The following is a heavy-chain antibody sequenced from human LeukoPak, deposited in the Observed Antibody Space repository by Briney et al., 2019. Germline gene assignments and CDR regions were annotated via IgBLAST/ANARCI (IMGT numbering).Heavy chain of an antibody. D-gene: IGHD6-19*01. CDR2: INPNSGGT. V-gene: IGHV1-2*04. CDR1: GYTFTGYY. Sequence: ASVKVSCKASGYTFTGYYMHWERQAPGQGLEWMGWINPNSGGTNYAQKFQGWVTMTRDTSISTAYMELSRLRSDDTAVYYCARGSGSRWSEYFQHWGQGTLVTVSS. J-gene: IGHJ1*01. CDR3: ARGSGSRWSEYFQH.